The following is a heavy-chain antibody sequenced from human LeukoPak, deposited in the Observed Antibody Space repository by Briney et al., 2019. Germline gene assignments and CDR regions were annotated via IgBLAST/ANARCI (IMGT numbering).Heavy chain of an antibody. CDR2: IYYSGST. J-gene: IGHJ6*03. CDR3: ARGYYDFWSGKYYYYYMDV. D-gene: IGHD3-3*01. CDR1: GGSISGYY. Sequence: SETLSLTCTVSGGSISGYYWSWIRQPPGKGLEWIGYIYYSGSTNYNPSLKSRVTISVDTSKNQFSLKLSSVTAADTAVYYCARGYYDFWSGKYYYYYMDVWGKGTTVTVSS. V-gene: IGHV4-59*01.